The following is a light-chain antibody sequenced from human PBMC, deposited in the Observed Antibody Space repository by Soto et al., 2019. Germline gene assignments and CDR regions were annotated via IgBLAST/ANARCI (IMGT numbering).Light chain of an antibody. CDR3: CSYAGSVL. V-gene: IGLV2-11*01. Sequence: QSALTQPRSVSGSPGQSITISCTGTSSDVCGYNYVSWYQLHPGKAPILIIYDVTKRPSGVPDRFSGSKSGNTASLTISGLQAEDEADYYCCSYAGSVLFGGGTKVTVL. CDR1: SSDVCGYNY. CDR2: DVT. J-gene: IGLJ2*01.